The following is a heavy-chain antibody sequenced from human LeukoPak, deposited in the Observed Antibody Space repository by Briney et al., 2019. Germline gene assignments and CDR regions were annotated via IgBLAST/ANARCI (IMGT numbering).Heavy chain of an antibody. CDR2: IRFDGSNK. J-gene: IGHJ4*02. V-gene: IGHV3-30*02. CDR3: AKDLATKGNCGGDCYSFDN. Sequence: TGGSLRLSCAASRFTFSSYGMHWVRQAPGKWLEWVAYIRFDGSNKDYADSVKGRFTISRDNSKNTLYLQMNSLRAEDTAVYYCAKDLATKGNCGGDCYSFDNWGQGTLVTVSS. CDR1: RFTFSSYG. D-gene: IGHD2-21*01.